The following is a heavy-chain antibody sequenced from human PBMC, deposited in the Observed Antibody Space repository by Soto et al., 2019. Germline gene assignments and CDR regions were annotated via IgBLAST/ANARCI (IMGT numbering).Heavy chain of an antibody. Sequence: GGSLRLSCAASGLTFSSYSMNWVRQAPGKGLEWVSSISSSSSYIYYADSVKGRFTISRDNAKNSLYLQMNSLRAEDTAVYYCARDGYCSGGSCYSSDAFDIWGQGTMVTVSS. CDR2: ISSSSSYI. V-gene: IGHV3-21*01. D-gene: IGHD2-15*01. J-gene: IGHJ3*02. CDR1: GLTFSSYS. CDR3: ARDGYCSGGSCYSSDAFDI.